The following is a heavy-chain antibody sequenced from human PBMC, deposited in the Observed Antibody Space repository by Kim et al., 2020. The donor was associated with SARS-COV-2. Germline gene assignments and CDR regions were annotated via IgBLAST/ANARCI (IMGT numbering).Heavy chain of an antibody. CDR3: ARGFGRSGWLSLYHDAFDI. CDR2: IYYSGST. D-gene: IGHD6-19*01. Sequence: SETLSLTCTVSGGSISSYYWSWIRQPPGKGLEWIGYIYYSGSTNYNPSLKSRVTISVDTSKNQFSLKLSSVTAADTAVYYCARGFGRSGWLSLYHDAFDIWGQGTMVTVSS. J-gene: IGHJ3*02. V-gene: IGHV4-59*13. CDR1: GGSISSYY.